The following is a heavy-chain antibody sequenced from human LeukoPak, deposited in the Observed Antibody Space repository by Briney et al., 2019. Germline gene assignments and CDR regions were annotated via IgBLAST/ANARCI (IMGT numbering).Heavy chain of an antibody. CDR3: ARRIVATINYYYYYYMDV. CDR1: GGSIGSHY. D-gene: IGHD5-12*01. CDR2: IYYSGST. V-gene: IGHV4-59*11. Sequence: PSETLSLTCTVSGGSIGSHYWSWIRQPPGKGLEWIGYIYYSGSTNYNPSLKSRVTIPVDTSKNQFSLKLSSVTAADTAVYYCARRIVATINYYYYYYMDVWGKGTTVTVSS. J-gene: IGHJ6*03.